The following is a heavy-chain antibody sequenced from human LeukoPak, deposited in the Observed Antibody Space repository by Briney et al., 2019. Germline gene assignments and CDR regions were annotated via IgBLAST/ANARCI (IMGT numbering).Heavy chain of an antibody. CDR1: AYTFTGYY. CDR2: INPNSGGT. CDR3: ARDQGVRDPPPYGLDV. D-gene: IGHD3-16*01. J-gene: IGHJ6*04. Sequence: ASVTVSCKASAYTFTGYYMHWVRQAPGQGIEWMGWINPNSGGTNYAQKFQGRVTMTRGTSISTAYMELSRLRSDDTAVDYCARDQGVRDPPPYGLDVWGEGTTVTVSS. V-gene: IGHV1-2*02.